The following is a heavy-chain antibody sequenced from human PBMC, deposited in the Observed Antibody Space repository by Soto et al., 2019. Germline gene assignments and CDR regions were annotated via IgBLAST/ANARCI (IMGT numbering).Heavy chain of an antibody. D-gene: IGHD3-3*01. CDR2: ISGSGSST. CDR3: AKDREWGLGGY. J-gene: IGHJ4*02. Sequence: EVQLLESGGDLAQPGGSLRLSCAASGFTFSSNGMSWVRQAPGKGLEWVSAISGSGSSTYYANSVKGRFSISRDNFKNTLYLQMNSLRAEDTATYYCAKDREWGLGGYWGQGTLVTVSS. V-gene: IGHV3-23*01. CDR1: GFTFSSNG.